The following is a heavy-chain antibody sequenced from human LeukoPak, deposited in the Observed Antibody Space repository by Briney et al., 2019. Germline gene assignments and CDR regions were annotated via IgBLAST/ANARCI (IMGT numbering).Heavy chain of an antibody. J-gene: IGHJ4*02. V-gene: IGHV3-15*01. Sequence: GGSLRLSCAASGFTFSNAWMSWVRQAPGKGLEWVGRIRSKTDGGTTGYAAPVKGRFTISRNDSENTLYLQMNSLKTEDTAVYYCAKDPVDTAMVRGFGYWGQGTLVTVSS. D-gene: IGHD5-18*01. CDR1: GFTFSNAW. CDR2: IRSKTDGGTT. CDR3: AKDPVDTAMVRGFGY.